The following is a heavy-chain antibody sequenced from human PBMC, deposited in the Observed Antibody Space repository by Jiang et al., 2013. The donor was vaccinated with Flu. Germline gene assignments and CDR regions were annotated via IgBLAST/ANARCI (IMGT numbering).Heavy chain of an antibody. Sequence: TVSGGSISSSSYYWGWIRQPPGKGLEWIGSIYYSGSTYYNPSLKSRVTISVDTSKNQFSLKLSSVTAADTAVYYCARLEIVVVIADAFDIWGQGTMVTVSS. CDR3: ARLEIVVVIADAFDI. D-gene: IGHD3-22*01. CDR1: GGSISSSSYY. J-gene: IGHJ3*02. V-gene: IGHV4-39*01. CDR2: IYYSGST.